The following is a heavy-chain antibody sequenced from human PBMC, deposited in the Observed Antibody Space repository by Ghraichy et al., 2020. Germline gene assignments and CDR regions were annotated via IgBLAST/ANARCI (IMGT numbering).Heavy chain of an antibody. J-gene: IGHJ3*02. Sequence: GSLRLSCAASGFTFSSYSMNWVRQAPGKGLEWVSSISSSSSYIYYADSVKGRFTISRDNAKNSLYLQMNSLRAEDTAVYYCASMWYYYDSSGPDAFDIWGQGTMVTVSS. D-gene: IGHD3-22*01. CDR3: ASMWYYYDSSGPDAFDI. CDR1: GFTFSSYS. V-gene: IGHV3-21*01. CDR2: ISSSSSYI.